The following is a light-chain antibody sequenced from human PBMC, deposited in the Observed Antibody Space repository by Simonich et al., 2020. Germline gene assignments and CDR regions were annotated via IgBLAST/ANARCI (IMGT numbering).Light chain of an antibody. CDR1: SSNIGAGYD. J-gene: IGLJ3*02. V-gene: IGLV1-40*01. CDR3: CSYAGSSTLV. CDR2: GND. Sequence: QSVLTQTPSVSGAPGQRVTISCTGSSSNIGAGYDVHWYQQLPGTAPKLLIYGNDNRPSGVPDRFSGSKSGNTASLTISGLQAEDEADYYCCSYAGSSTLVFGGGTKLTVL.